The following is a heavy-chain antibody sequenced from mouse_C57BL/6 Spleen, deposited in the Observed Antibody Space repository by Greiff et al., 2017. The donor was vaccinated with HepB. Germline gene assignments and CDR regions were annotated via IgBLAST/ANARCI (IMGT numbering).Heavy chain of an antibody. CDR2: IDPNSGGT. V-gene: IGHV1-72*01. CDR1: GYTFTSYW. J-gene: IGHJ2*01. D-gene: IGHD2-1*01. CDR3: AREGVTHFDY. Sequence: VQLQQPGAELVEPGASVKLSCKASGYTFTSYWMHWVKQRPGRGLEWIGRIDPNSGGTKYNEKFKSKATLTVDKPSSTAYMQLSSLTSEDSAVYYCAREGVTHFDYWGQGTTLTVSS.